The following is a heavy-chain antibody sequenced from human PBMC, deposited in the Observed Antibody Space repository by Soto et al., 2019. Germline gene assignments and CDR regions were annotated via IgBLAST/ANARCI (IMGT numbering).Heavy chain of an antibody. D-gene: IGHD6-19*01. CDR3: ARTPPRPGSGWPTYSFDF. CDR2: IDWDDNK. V-gene: IGHV2-70*13. Sequence: VSGPTLVNPTQALTLTCTFSGSSLSSSEMCVNWIRQPPGRALEWLALIDWDDNKYYSTSLKTRLTISKDTSRNQVVLTMTNMDPVDTATYYCARTPPRPGSGWPTYSFDFWGQGTLVTVSS. CDR1: GSSLSSSEMC. J-gene: IGHJ4*02.